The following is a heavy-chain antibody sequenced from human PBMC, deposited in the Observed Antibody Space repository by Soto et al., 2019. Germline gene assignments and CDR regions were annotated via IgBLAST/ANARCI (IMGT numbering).Heavy chain of an antibody. V-gene: IGHV4-4*07. CDR3: ARAPYYYDSSGYYYSPFDY. CDR2: IYTSGST. CDR1: GGSISSYC. J-gene: IGHJ4*02. Sequence: SETLSRTCTVSGGSISSYCWSWIRQPAGKGLEWIGRIYTSGSTNYNPSLKSRVTMSVDTSKNQFSLKLSSVTAADTAVYYCARAPYYYDSSGYYYSPFDYWGQGTLVTVSS. D-gene: IGHD3-22*01.